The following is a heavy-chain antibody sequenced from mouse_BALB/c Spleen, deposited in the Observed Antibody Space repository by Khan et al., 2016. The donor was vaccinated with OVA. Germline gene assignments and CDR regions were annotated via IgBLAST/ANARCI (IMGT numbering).Heavy chain of an antibody. Sequence: EVELVESGGGLVEPGGSLKLSCAASGFPFSSFVMSWVRQTPEKRLEWVATISSAATYTYYPASVKGRFTISRDNAKNTLYLQMNSLRSDDTAIYYCANGNYGWFAYWGQGTLVTVST. J-gene: IGHJ3*01. D-gene: IGHD2-1*01. CDR3: ANGNYGWFAY. CDR2: ISSAATYT. CDR1: GFPFSSFV. V-gene: IGHV5-9-1*01.